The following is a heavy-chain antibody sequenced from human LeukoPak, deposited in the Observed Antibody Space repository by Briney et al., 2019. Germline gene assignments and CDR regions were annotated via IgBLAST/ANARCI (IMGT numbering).Heavy chain of an antibody. CDR1: GFTFSSYA. CDR2: MNSRSSSK. D-gene: IGHD3-22*01. V-gene: IGHV3-21*01. J-gene: IGHJ6*04. CDR3: ARGPTMKMDV. Sequence: GGSLRLSCAASGFTFSSYAMSWVRQAPGKGLEWVSSMNSRSSSKYYADSMKGRFTISRDNAKNSLYLQMNSLRAEDTAVYYCARGPTMKMDVWGKGTTVTVSS.